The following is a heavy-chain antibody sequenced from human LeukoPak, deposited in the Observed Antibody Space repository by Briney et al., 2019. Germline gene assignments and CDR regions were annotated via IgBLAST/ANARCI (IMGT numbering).Heavy chain of an antibody. CDR3: ARAAYSSSWFPFDY. J-gene: IGHJ4*02. V-gene: IGHV4-34*01. CDR2: INHSGST. CDR1: GGSFSGYY. Sequence: PSETLSLTCAVYGGSFSGYYWSWIRQPPGKGLEWIGEINHSGSTNYSPSLKSRVTISVDTSKNQFSLKLSSVTAADTAVYYCARAAYSSSWFPFDYWGQGTLVTVSS. D-gene: IGHD6-13*01.